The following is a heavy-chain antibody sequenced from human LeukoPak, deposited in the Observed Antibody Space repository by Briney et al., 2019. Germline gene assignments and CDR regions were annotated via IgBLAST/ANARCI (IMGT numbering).Heavy chain of an antibody. J-gene: IGHJ4*02. V-gene: IGHV3-7*04. CDR1: GFTFSTYW. CDR3: AREGDSSWSYFDY. CDR2: IKQDGSEK. Sequence: GGSLRLSCAASGFTFSTYWMSWVRQAPGKGLEWVANIKQDGSEKYYADSVKGRFTISRDNAKNSLYLQMTSLRAEDTAVYYCAREGDSSWSYFDYWGQGTLVTVFS. D-gene: IGHD6-13*01.